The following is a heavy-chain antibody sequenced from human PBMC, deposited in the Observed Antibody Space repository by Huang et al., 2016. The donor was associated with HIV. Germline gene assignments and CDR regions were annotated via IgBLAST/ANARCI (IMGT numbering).Heavy chain of an antibody. J-gene: IGHJ3*01. CDR3: AKDWGYDFGAFDF. D-gene: IGHD3-16*01. CDR1: GFTFDDCA. V-gene: IGHV3-9*01. Sequence: EVQLVESGGGLVWPGRSLRLSCAASGFTFDDCAMHWGRQTPGEGLEWVSGINWKSGNIAYADSVRGRFTISRDNAKNSLYLQMNSLRPEDTALYYCAKDWGYDFGAFDFWGRGTMVTVSS. CDR2: INWKSGNI.